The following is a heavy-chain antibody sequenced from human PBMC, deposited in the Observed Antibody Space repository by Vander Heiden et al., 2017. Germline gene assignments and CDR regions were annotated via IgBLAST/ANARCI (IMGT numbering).Heavy chain of an antibody. Sequence: QLQLQESGPGLVKPSETLSLTCSVSGGSISSYFWSWIRQPPGKGLGWIGYIDNSGSTDYNPSLKSRVTISRDTSKNQVSLKLNAVTAADTAVYYCVRDRFVAVPTAAQHYYGMDVWGQGTTVTVSS. D-gene: IGHD2-2*01. J-gene: IGHJ6*02. V-gene: IGHV4-59*01. CDR2: IDNSGST. CDR3: VRDRFVAVPTAAQHYYGMDV. CDR1: GGSISSYF.